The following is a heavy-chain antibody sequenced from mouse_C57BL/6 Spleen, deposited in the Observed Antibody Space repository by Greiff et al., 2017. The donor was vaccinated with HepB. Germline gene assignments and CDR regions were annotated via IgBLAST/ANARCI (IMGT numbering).Heavy chain of an antibody. V-gene: IGHV1-63*01. Sequence: VQLVESGAELVRPGTSVKMSCKASGYTFTNYWIGWAKQRPGHGLEWIGDIYPGGGYTNYNEKFKGKATLTADKSSSTAYMQFSSLTSEDSAIYYCARGGVTRGYYYAMDYWGQGTSVTVSS. CDR2: IYPGGGYT. CDR1: GYTFTNYW. CDR3: ARGGVTRGYYYAMDY. D-gene: IGHD2-2*01. J-gene: IGHJ4*01.